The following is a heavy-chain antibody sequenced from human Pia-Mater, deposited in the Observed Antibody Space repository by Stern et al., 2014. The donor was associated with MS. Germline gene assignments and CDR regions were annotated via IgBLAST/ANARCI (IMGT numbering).Heavy chain of an antibody. Sequence: EVHLVESGGTLVQPGGSLRLSCAASGFTFSSYAMSWVRQAPGKGLEWVSVISGRDGSTFYADSVKGRFTISRDNSKNTLFLQMNSLRAEDTAVYYCAKVYGSGPFDYWGQGTLVTVSS. CDR1: GFTFSSYA. J-gene: IGHJ4*02. CDR3: AKVYGSGPFDY. V-gene: IGHV3-23*04. D-gene: IGHD6-19*01. CDR2: ISGRDGST.